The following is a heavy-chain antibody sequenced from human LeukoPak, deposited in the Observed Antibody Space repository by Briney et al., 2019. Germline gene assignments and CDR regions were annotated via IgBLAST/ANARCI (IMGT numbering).Heavy chain of an antibody. CDR2: IYHSGST. J-gene: IGHJ4*02. CDR1: GGSISSGGYS. CDR3: ARTDWNTAVDY. D-gene: IGHD1-1*01. Sequence: SQTPSLTCAVSGGSISSGGYSWSWIRQPPGKGLEWIGYIYHSGSTYYNPSLKSRVTISVDRSKNQFSLKLSSVTAADTAVYYCARTDWNTAVDYWGQGTLVTVSS. V-gene: IGHV4-30-2*01.